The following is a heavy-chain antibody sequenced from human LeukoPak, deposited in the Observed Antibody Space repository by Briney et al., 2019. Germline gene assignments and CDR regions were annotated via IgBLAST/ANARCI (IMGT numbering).Heavy chain of an antibody. CDR2: IRYDGSNK. D-gene: IGHD3-10*01. Sequence: GGSLRLSCAASGFTFSSYGMHWVRQAPGKGLEWVAFIRYDGSNKYYADSVKGRFTISRDNSKNSLYLQMNSLRAEDTAVYYCAREEGITMVRGVIIIAPDAFDIWGQGTMVTVSS. V-gene: IGHV3-30*02. CDR3: AREEGITMVRGVIIIAPDAFDI. J-gene: IGHJ3*02. CDR1: GFTFSSYG.